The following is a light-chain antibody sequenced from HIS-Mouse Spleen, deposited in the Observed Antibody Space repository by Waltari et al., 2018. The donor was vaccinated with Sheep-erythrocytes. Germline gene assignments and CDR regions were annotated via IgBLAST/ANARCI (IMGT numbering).Light chain of an antibody. Sequence: SYELTQPPSVSVSPGQTASIPCSGDKLGDKSACWYQQKPGQSPGLVIYQDSKRPSGIPERFSGSNSGNTATLTISGTQAMDEADYYCQAWDSSTAEVVFGGGTKLTVL. V-gene: IGLV3-1*01. CDR1: KLGDKS. CDR3: QAWDSSTAEVV. CDR2: QDS. J-gene: IGLJ2*01.